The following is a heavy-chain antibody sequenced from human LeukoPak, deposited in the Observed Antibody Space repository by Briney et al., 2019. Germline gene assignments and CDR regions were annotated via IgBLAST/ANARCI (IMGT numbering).Heavy chain of an antibody. CDR2: IEQDGSDN. J-gene: IGHJ4*02. CDR3: ARDRCSGGSCYFDY. CDR1: GFTFTDYW. V-gene: IGHV3-7*01. Sequence: GGSLRLSCAASGFTFTDYWMSWVRQAPGKGLEWVANIEQDGSDNYHLDSVKGRFTISRDNGKNSLYLQMNSLRDEDTAVYYCARDRCSGGSCYFDYWGQGTLVTVSS. D-gene: IGHD2-15*01.